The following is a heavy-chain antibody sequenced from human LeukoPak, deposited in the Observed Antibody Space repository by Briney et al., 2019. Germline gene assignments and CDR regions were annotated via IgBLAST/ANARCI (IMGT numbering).Heavy chain of an antibody. CDR2: ISYDGSNK. J-gene: IGHJ4*02. CDR3: ARGDSSGWYHGY. D-gene: IGHD6-19*01. CDR1: GFTFSSYA. Sequence: GGSLRLSCAASGFTFSSYAMHWVRQAPGKGLEWVAVISYDGSNKYYADSVKGRFTISRDNSKNTLYLQMNSLRAEDTAVYYCARGDSSGWYHGYWGQGTLVTVSS. V-gene: IGHV3-30-3*01.